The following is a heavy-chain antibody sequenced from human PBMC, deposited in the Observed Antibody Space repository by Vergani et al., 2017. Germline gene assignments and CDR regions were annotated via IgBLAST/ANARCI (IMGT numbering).Heavy chain of an antibody. Sequence: EVQLVESGGGVVRPGGSLRLSCAASGFTFDDYGMSWVRQAPGKGLEWVSVINWNGGSTVYADSVKGRFTSSRYNAKNSLYLQMNSLRAEDTALYYCARPRGYSGYVPREDSFDIWGQGTMVIVSS. CDR2: INWNGGST. J-gene: IGHJ3*02. CDR1: GFTFDDYG. D-gene: IGHD5-12*01. V-gene: IGHV3-20*04. CDR3: ARPRGYSGYVPREDSFDI.